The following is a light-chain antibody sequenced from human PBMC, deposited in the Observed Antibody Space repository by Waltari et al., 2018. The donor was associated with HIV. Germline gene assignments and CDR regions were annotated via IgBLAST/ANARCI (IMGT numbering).Light chain of an antibody. J-gene: IGLJ3*02. CDR3: CSYAGGITFWV. V-gene: IGLV2-23*02. CDR2: EVS. Sequence: QSALTQPASVSGSPGQSITISCTGTSSDVGSYNLVSWYQQHPGKAPKLVIFEVSKRPSGVSNRFSGSKSGNTASLTISGLQAEDEADYYCCSYAGGITFWVFGGGTKLTVL. CDR1: SSDVGSYNL.